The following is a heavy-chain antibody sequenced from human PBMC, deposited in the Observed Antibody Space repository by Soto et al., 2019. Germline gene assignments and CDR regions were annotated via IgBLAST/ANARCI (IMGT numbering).Heavy chain of an antibody. Sequence: QMQLVQSGPEVKKPGTSVKFSCKASGFTFTSSAVQWVRQARGQRLEWIGWIGVGSGNTNYAQKFQERVTITRDMSTSTAYKELSSLRSEDTAVYYCAAAHDYDSSPPGAYWGQGTLVTVSS. D-gene: IGHD3-22*01. V-gene: IGHV1-58*01. J-gene: IGHJ4*02. CDR1: GFTFTSSA. CDR3: AAAHDYDSSPPGAY. CDR2: IGVGSGNT.